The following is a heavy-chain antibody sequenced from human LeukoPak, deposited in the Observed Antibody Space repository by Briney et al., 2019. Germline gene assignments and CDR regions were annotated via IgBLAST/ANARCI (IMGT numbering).Heavy chain of an antibody. V-gene: IGHV3-23*01. Sequence: GGSLRLSCAASGFTFSNYAISWVRQAPGKGLEWVSVIAGSGGSTYYVDSVKGRFTISRDNSKTTLYLQMNSLRAEDTAVYYCAKASPSGYYFVVDYWGQGALVAVSS. D-gene: IGHD3-22*01. CDR2: IAGSGGST. CDR3: AKASPSGYYFVVDY. J-gene: IGHJ4*02. CDR1: GFTFSNYA.